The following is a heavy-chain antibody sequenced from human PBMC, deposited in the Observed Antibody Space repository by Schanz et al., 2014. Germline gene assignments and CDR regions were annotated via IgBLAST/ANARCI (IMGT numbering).Heavy chain of an antibody. CDR2: IKHDGGEK. CDR3: VRIYSGYSGGYLDY. CDR1: GFTFSSYW. V-gene: IGHV3-7*01. J-gene: IGHJ4*02. Sequence: EVQLVESGGCLVQPGGSLRLSCAASGFTFSSYWMSWVRQAPGKGLEWVANIKHDGGEKYYVDSLKGRFTISRDNAKNSLYLQMSSLRAEDTAVYYCVRIYSGYSGGYLDYWGQGTLVTVSS. D-gene: IGHD5-12*01.